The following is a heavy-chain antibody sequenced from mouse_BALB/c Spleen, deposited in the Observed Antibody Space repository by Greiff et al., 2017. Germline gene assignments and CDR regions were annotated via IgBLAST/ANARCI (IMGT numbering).Heavy chain of an antibody. CDR3: ARGGDYGPVKYFDY. J-gene: IGHJ2*01. CDR1: GYAFTNYL. CDR2: INPGSGGT. V-gene: IGHV1-54*03. Sequence: QVQLQQSGAELVRPGTSVKVSCKASGYAFTNYLIEWVKQRPGQGLEWIGVINPGSGGTNYNEKFKGKATLTADKSSSTAYMQLSSLTSDDSAVYFCARGGDYGPVKYFDYWGQGTTLTVSS. D-gene: IGHD1-2*01.